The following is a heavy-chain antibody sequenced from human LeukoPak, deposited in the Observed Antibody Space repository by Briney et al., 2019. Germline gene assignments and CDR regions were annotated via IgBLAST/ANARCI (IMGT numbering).Heavy chain of an antibody. CDR2: IYSSGST. D-gene: IGHD5-18*01. Sequence: PSQTLSLTCTVSGGSISSGSYYWSWIRQPAGKGLEWIGRIYSSGSTNYNPSLKSRVTISLDTSKDQFSLKLSSVTAADTAVYYCARYGFYYYYMDVWGKGTTVTISS. CDR3: ARYGFYYYYMDV. V-gene: IGHV4-61*02. CDR1: GGSISSGSYY. J-gene: IGHJ6*03.